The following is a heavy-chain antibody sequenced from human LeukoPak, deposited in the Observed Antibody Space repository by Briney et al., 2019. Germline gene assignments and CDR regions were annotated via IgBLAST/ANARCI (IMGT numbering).Heavy chain of an antibody. Sequence: GGSLRLYCAASGFTFSSYAMHWVRQAPGKRLEWVAVISYDGSNKYYADSVKGRFTIARDNSKNTLYLQMNSLRAEDTAVYYCARPLGEWLSHYYYGMDVWGQGTTVTVSS. D-gene: IGHD3-3*01. V-gene: IGHV3-30-3*01. CDR2: ISYDGSNK. J-gene: IGHJ6*02. CDR3: ARPLGEWLSHYYYGMDV. CDR1: GFTFSSYA.